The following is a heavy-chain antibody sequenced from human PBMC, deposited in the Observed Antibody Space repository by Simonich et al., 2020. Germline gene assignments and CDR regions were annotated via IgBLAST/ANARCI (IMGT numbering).Heavy chain of an antibody. CDR2: SYYSGGT. V-gene: IGHV4-39*01. Sequence: QLQLQESGPGLVKPSETLSLTCTVSGGSISSSSYYWGWIRQPPGKGLEGIGSSYYSGGTYYNPSRKSRVTISVDTSKNQFSLKLSSVTAADTAVYYCARHAGFAFDIWGQGTMVTVSS. J-gene: IGHJ3*02. CDR3: ARHAGFAFDI. D-gene: IGHD6-13*01. CDR1: GGSISSSSYY.